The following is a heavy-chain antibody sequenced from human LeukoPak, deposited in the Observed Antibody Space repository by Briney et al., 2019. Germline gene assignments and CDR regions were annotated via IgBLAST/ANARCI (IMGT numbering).Heavy chain of an antibody. J-gene: IGHJ4*02. V-gene: IGHV3-30*01. D-gene: IGHD5-18*01. CDR2: ISYDGSNK. Sequence: PGGSPRLSCAASGFTFSTYAMHSVRQAPAKWIEWVAVISYDGSNKYYADSVKGRFTISRDNSKNTLYLQMNSLRAEDTAVYYCARERGYSYGYINYWGQGTLVTVSS. CDR3: ARERGYSYGYINY. CDR1: GFTFSTYA.